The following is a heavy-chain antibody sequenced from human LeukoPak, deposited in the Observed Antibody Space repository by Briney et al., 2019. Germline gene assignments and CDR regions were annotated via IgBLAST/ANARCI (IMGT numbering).Heavy chain of an antibody. V-gene: IGHV3-7*05. Sequence: GGSLRLSCAASGFTFSSYWMSWVRQAPGKGLEWVANIKQDGSEEVYVDSVKGRFTISRDNAKNSLFLQMNTLRAEDTAVYYCARDPYSSTWSYGMDVRGQGTTVSVSS. CDR3: ARDPYSSTWSYGMDV. J-gene: IGHJ6*02. D-gene: IGHD6-6*01. CDR2: IKQDGSEE. CDR1: GFTFSSYW.